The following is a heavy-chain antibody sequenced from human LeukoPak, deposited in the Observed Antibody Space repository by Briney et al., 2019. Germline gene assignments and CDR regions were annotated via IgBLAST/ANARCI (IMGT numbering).Heavy chain of an antibody. CDR3: ARVSHFHYYYMDV. V-gene: IGHV4-59*12. D-gene: IGHD3-3*02. CDR1: GGSISSYY. CDR2: IYYSGST. J-gene: IGHJ6*03. Sequence: SETLSLTCTVSGGSISSYYWSWIRQPPGKGLEWIGYIYYSGSTNYNPSLKSRVTISVDTSKNQFSLKLSSVTAADTAVYYCARVSHFHYYYMDVWGKGTTVTVSS.